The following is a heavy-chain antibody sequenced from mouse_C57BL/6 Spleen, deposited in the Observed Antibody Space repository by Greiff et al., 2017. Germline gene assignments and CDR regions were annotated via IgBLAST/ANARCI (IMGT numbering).Heavy chain of an antibody. V-gene: IGHV1-80*01. CDR3: ARGSTLRGYFDV. J-gene: IGHJ1*03. D-gene: IGHD1-1*01. CDR2: FFPGDGDT. CDR1: GYAFSSYW. Sequence: QVQLQQSGAELVKPGASVKISCKASGYAFSSYWLNWVKQRPGKGLVGFGQFFPGDGDTNYNGKLKGKATLTADKSSSTGYMQLSSVTSEDSAVYFCARGSTLRGYFDVWGTGTTVTVSS.